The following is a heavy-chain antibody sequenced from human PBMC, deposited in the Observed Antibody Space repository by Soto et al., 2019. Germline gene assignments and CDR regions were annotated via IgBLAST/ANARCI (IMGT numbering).Heavy chain of an antibody. D-gene: IGHD3-16*01. Sequence: SETLSLTCGVSSGSVSNDNWWGWVRQSPGKGLEWIGEVHYYGGTNYNPSLESRVTISVDTSRNKFSLRLNSVTAADTAIYYCTKNSAYALDYWGQGTLVTVSS. CDR3: TKNSAYALDY. CDR1: SGSVSNDNW. CDR2: VHYYGGT. J-gene: IGHJ1*01. V-gene: IGHV4-4*02.